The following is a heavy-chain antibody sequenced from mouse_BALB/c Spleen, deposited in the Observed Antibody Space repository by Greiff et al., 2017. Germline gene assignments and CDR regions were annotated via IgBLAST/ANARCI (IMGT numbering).Heavy chain of an antibody. CDR1: GFSLTSYG. J-gene: IGHJ2*01. CDR2: IWAGGST. V-gene: IGHV2-9*02. Sequence: VQLVESGPGLVAPSQSLSITCTVSGFSLTSYGVHWVRQPPGKGLEWLGVIWAGGSTNYNSALMSRLSIRKDNSNSQVFLQMNSLQTDDTAMYYCAREDWDAGDFDYWGQGTTLTVSS. CDR3: AREDWDAGDFDY. D-gene: IGHD4-1*01.